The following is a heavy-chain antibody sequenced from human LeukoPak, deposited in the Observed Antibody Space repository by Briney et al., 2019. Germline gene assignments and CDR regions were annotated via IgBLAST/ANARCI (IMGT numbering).Heavy chain of an antibody. V-gene: IGHV4-30-4*01. J-gene: IGHJ4*02. CDR3: ARAGAYYYDSSGYSSPFDY. CDR1: GGSISSGDYY. D-gene: IGHD3-22*01. Sequence: PSQTLSLTCTVSGGSISSGDYYWSWIRQPPGKGLEWIGYIYYSGSTYYNPSLKSRVTISVDTSKNQFSLKLSSVTAADTAVYYCARAGAYYYDSSGYSSPFDYWGQGTLVTASS. CDR2: IYYSGST.